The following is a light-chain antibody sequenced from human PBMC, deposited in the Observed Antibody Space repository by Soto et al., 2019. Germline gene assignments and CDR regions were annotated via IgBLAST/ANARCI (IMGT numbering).Light chain of an antibody. J-gene: IGLJ1*01. V-gene: IGLV1-51*01. CDR3: GSWDSSLSAYV. Sequence: QSAMTQPPAVSAARGQRVAISCSGSSANVGGNSVSWYQQLPGTAPKLLIYDDDKRPSGIPDRFSGSKSGTSATLGITGFQTGDEADYYCGSWDSSLSAYVFGTGTKVTV. CDR1: SANVGGNS. CDR2: DDD.